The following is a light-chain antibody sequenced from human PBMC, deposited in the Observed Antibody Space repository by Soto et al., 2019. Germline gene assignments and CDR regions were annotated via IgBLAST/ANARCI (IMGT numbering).Light chain of an antibody. CDR1: RGIGST. V-gene: IGKV3-15*01. CDR2: DTS. CDR3: QHYVTWPLA. J-gene: IGKJ4*01. Sequence: EVVMTQSPATLSVSPGERATLSCRASRGIGSTLAWYQQKPGQTPRLLIYDTSTRATGVPARFIGSASGTEFTLTITSLQSEDFAIDYCQHYVTWPLAFGGGTRVENK.